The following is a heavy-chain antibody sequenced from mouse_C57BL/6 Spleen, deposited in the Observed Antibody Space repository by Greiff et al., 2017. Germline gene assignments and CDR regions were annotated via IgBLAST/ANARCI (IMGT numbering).Heavy chain of an antibody. J-gene: IGHJ1*03. CDR2: IDPEDGET. V-gene: IGHV14-2*01. D-gene: IGHD1-1*01. CDR3: ARSDNYYGSSWSFDV. CDR1: GFNIKDYY. Sequence: VQLQQSGAELVKPGASVKLSCTASGFNIKDYYMHWVKQRTEQGLAWIGRIDPEDGETTYAPQFQGKATITADTSSNTAYLQLSSLTSEDTAVYYCARSDNYYGSSWSFDVWGTGTTVTVSS.